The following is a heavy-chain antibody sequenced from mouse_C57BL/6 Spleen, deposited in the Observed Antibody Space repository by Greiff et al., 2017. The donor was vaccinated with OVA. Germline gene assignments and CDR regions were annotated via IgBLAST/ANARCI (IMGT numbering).Heavy chain of an antibody. CDR3: ARGITTVVASRAMDY. Sequence: QVQLKESGAELVRPGASVKLSCKASGYTFTDYYINWVKQRPGQGLEWIARIYPGSGNTYYNEKFKSKATLTVDKSSSTAYMQLSSLTSEDSAVYYCARGITTVVASRAMDYWGQGTSVTVSS. CDR2: IYPGSGNT. V-gene: IGHV1-76*01. J-gene: IGHJ4*01. D-gene: IGHD1-1*01. CDR1: GYTFTDYY.